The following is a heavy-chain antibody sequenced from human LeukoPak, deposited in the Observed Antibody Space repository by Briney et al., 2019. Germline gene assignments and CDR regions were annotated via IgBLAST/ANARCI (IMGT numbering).Heavy chain of an antibody. D-gene: IGHD6-13*01. CDR2: ISAYNGNT. V-gene: IGHV1-18*04. CDR3: ARVAAAGTNWFDP. Sequence: GASVKVSFKASGYTFTSYGISWVRQAPGQGREWMGWISAYNGNTNYAQKLQGRVTMTTDTSTSTAYMELRSLRSDDTAVYNCARVAAAGTNWFDPWGQGTLVTVSS. CDR1: GYTFTSYG. J-gene: IGHJ5*02.